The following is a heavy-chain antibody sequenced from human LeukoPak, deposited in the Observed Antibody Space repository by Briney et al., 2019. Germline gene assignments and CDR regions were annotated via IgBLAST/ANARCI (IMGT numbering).Heavy chain of an antibody. J-gene: IGHJ5*02. D-gene: IGHD3-22*01. CDR3: ARPYYYDSRIDP. V-gene: IGHV4-30-4*01. CDR1: GGSISSGDYY. CDR2: MYYSGST. Sequence: SQTLSLTCTVSGGSISSGDYYWSWIRQPPGKGPEWIAYMYYSGSTYYNPSLKSRVTMSADTSKNQLSLKLSSVTAADTAVYYCARPYYYDSRIDPWGQGILVTVSS.